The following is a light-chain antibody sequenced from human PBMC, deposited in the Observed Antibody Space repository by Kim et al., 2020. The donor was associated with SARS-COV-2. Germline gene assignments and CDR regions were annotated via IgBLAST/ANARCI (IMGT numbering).Light chain of an antibody. J-gene: IGKJ1*01. CDR2: GAS. CDR1: QSVSSN. V-gene: IGKV3-15*01. Sequence: ATLSVSPGGRVTLQCWASQSVSSNVAWYQQKPGLPPRLLVYGASTRATGIPARFSGSGSGTEFSLSISSLQSEDFAGYYCQHPGTFGQGTKVDIK. CDR3: QHPGT.